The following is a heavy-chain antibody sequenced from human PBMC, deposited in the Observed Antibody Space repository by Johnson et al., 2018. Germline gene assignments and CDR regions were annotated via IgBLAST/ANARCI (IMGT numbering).Heavy chain of an antibody. CDR2: ISGSGSKT. D-gene: IGHD2-8*01. J-gene: IGHJ6*02. CDR3: ARGGVDGVRYSYYYYGMDV. CDR1: GFTFSSYA. Sequence: VQLQESGGGVVQPGRSLRLSCEASGFTFSSYAMTWVRQAPGKGLEWVSGISGSGSKTYYVDSVKGRFTISRDNAKNSLYLQMNSRRAEDTAVYYCARGGVDGVRYSYYYYGMDVWGQGTTVTVSS. V-gene: IGHV3-21*04.